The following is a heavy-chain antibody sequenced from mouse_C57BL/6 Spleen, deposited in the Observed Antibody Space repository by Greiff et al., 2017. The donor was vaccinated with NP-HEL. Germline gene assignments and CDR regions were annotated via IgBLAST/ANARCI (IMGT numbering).Heavy chain of an antibody. J-gene: IGHJ4*01. D-gene: IGHD3-2*02. CDR1: GFSLTSYG. CDR2: IWSDGST. V-gene: IGHV2-6-1*01. Sequence: QVQLKESGPGLVAPSQSLSITCTVSGFSLTSYGVHWVRQPPGKGLEWLVVIWSDGSTTYNSALKSRLSISKDNSKSQVFLKMNSLQTEDTAMYYCARHDSSGARAMDYWGQGTSVTVSS. CDR3: ARHDSSGARAMDY.